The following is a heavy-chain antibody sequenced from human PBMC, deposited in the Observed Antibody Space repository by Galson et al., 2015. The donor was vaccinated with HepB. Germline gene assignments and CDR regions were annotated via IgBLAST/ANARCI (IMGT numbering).Heavy chain of an antibody. CDR1: GYTFTSYY. D-gene: IGHD6-13*01. V-gene: IGHV1-46*03. CDR2: INPSGGST. CDR3: ARAGAAAAAGHNNWFDP. J-gene: IGHJ5*02. Sequence: SVKVSCKASGYTFTSYYMHWVRQAPGQGLEWMGIINPSGGSTSYAQKFQGRVTMTRDTSTSTVYMELSSLRSEDTAVYYCARAGAAAAAGHNNWFDPWGQGTLVTVSS.